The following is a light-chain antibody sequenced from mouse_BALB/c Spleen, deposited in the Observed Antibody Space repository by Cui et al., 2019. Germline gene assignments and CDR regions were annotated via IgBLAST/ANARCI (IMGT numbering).Light chain of an antibody. J-gene: IGKJ5*01. V-gene: IGKV5-39*01. Sequence: DIFMTQSPATPSVTPGDRVSLSCRASQSISDYLHWYQQKSHESPRLLIKYASQSISGIPSRFSGSGSGSDFTLSINSVEPEDVGVYYCQNGHSFPLTFGAGTKLELK. CDR1: QSISDY. CDR3: QNGHSFPLT. CDR2: YAS.